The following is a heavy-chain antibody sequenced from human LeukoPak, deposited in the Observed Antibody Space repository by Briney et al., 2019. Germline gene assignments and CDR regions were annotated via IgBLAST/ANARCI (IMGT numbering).Heavy chain of an antibody. CDR2: INHSGST. CDR1: GGSFSGYY. V-gene: IGHV4-34*01. Sequence: SETLSLTCAVYGGSFSGYYWSWIRQPPGKGLEWIGEINHSGSTNYNPSLKSRVIISVDTSKNQFSVKLSSVTAADTAVYYCARGHGVAAVWSSAFDIWGQGTMVTVSS. D-gene: IGHD2-15*01. J-gene: IGHJ3*02. CDR3: ARGHGVAAVWSSAFDI.